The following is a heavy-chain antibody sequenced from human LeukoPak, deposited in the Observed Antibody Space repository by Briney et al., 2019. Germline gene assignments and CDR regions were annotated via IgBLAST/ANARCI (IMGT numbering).Heavy chain of an antibody. Sequence: GGALRLSCAACGFTFSSYWMGGVRQAPGKGLEWVTNIKQDGSEKYYVDSVKGRFTISRDNAKNSLYLQMNSLRAEDTAAYYCARAVVGAIQDAFDIWGQGTMVTVSS. CDR1: GFTFSSYW. V-gene: IGHV3-7*01. CDR3: ARAVVGAIQDAFDI. D-gene: IGHD1-26*01. CDR2: IKQDGSEK. J-gene: IGHJ3*02.